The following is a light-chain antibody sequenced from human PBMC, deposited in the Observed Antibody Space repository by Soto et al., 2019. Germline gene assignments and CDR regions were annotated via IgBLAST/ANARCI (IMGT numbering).Light chain of an antibody. CDR2: SDY. V-gene: IGLV1-44*01. CDR1: DSDIGSNT. CDR3: ATWDDSLIAYV. J-gene: IGLJ1*01. Sequence: QSVLTQPPSASGTPGQRVTISWSGSDSDIGSNTVNWYQHLPGTAPRLLIYSDYQRPSGVPDRFSGSKSGTSASLAISGLQSEDEADYYCATWDDSLIAYVFGTGTKVTVL.